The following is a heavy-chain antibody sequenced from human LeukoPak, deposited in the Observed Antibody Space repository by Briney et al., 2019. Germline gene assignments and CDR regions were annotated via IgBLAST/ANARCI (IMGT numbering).Heavy chain of an antibody. CDR1: GYTLTELS. V-gene: IGHV1-24*01. J-gene: IGHJ4*02. CDR3: ATAVDTAMATNFDY. Sequence: ASVKVSCKVSGYTLTELSMHWVRQAPGKGLEWMGGFDPEDGETIYAQKFRGRVTMTEDTSTDTAYMELSSLRSEDTAVYYCATAVDTAMATNFDYWGQGTLVTVSS. D-gene: IGHD5-18*01. CDR2: FDPEDGET.